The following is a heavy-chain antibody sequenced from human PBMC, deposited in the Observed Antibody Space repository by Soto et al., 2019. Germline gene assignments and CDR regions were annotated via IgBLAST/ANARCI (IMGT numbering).Heavy chain of an antibody. CDR1: GYTFTSYY. V-gene: IGHV1-46*01. J-gene: IGHJ6*02. Sequence: GASVKVSCKASGYTFTSYYMHWVRQAPGQGLEWMGIINPSGGSTSYAQKFQGRVTMTRDTSTSTVYMELSSLRSEDTAVYYCATGGYDFWSGYWPAGYYYGMDVWGQGTTVTVS. CDR3: ATGGYDFWSGYWPAGYYYGMDV. D-gene: IGHD3-3*01. CDR2: INPSGGST.